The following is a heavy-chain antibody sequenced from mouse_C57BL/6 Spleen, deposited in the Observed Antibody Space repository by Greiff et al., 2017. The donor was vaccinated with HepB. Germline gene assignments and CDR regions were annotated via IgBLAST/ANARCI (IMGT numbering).Heavy chain of an antibody. CDR3: ARWIYYYSDDAPFDY. CDR1: GYTFTSYC. Sequence: VQLQQPGAELVKPGASVKLSCKASGYTFTSYCMRWVKQRPGQGLEWIGMIHPNSGSTNYNEKFKSKATLTVDKSSSTAYMQLSSLTSEDSAVYYCARWIYYYSDDAPFDYWGPGTTLTVSS. J-gene: IGHJ2*01. CDR2: IHPNSGST. D-gene: IGHD2-4*01. V-gene: IGHV1-64*01.